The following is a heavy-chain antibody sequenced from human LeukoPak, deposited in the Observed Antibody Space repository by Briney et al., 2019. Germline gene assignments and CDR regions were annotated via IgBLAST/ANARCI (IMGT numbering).Heavy chain of an antibody. V-gene: IGHV3-30*18. Sequence: RPGGSLRLSCAASGFTFSSYGMHWVRQAPGKGLDWVAVISNDGSKKYYADSVKGRFTISRDNSKNTLSLQVSSLRTEDTAVCYCAKDRYSYAFEYSDSWGQGTLVTVSS. D-gene: IGHD5-18*01. CDR3: AKDRYSYAFEYSDS. CDR1: GFTFSSYG. CDR2: ISNDGSKK. J-gene: IGHJ4*02.